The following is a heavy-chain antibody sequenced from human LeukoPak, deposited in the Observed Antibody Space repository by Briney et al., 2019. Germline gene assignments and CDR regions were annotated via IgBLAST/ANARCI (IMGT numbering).Heavy chain of an antibody. CDR3: ARVRRQVGSRWFDS. CDR1: GFPFSPNY. Sequence: GGSLRLCCAASGFPFSPNYMSWVRQAPGKGLEWVSVINTGGSAFYADSVKGRFTISRDNSNNTLYLQMNSLRAEDTAVYYCARVRRQVGSRWFDSWGQGILVTVSS. V-gene: IGHV3-53*01. D-gene: IGHD1-26*01. CDR2: INTGGSA. J-gene: IGHJ5*01.